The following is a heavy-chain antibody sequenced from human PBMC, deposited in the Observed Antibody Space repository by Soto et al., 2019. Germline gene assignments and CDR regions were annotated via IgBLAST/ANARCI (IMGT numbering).Heavy chain of an antibody. D-gene: IGHD6-25*01. J-gene: IGHJ6*02. CDR2: INHSGST. Sequence: PSATLSLTCAVYGGSFSGYYWSWIRQPPGKGLEWIGEINHSGSTNYNPSLKSRVTISVDTSKNQFSLKLSSVTAADTAVYYCARIRLVYYYYYGMDVWGQGTTVTVSS. V-gene: IGHV4-34*01. CDR1: GGSFSGYY. CDR3: ARIRLVYYYYYGMDV.